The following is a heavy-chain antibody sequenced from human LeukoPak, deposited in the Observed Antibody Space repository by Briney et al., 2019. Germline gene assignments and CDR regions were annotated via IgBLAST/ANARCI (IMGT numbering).Heavy chain of an antibody. J-gene: IGHJ4*02. CDR1: GFTFSSYA. V-gene: IGHV3-23*01. Sequence: GGSLRLSCAASGFTFSSYAMSWVRQAPGKGLEWVSAISGSGGSTYYADSVKGRFTISRDNSKNTLYLQMNSLRAEDTAMYYCATERDSSWTFDSWGQGTLVTVSS. CDR2: ISGSGGST. CDR3: ATERDSSWTFDS. D-gene: IGHD6-13*01.